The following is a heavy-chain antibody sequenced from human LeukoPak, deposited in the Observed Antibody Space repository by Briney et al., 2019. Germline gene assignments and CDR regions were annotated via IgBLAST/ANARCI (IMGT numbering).Heavy chain of an antibody. J-gene: IGHJ5*02. Sequence: GGSLRLSCAASGFTFSSYAMSWVRQAPGKGLEWDSGISGSGGSTYYADSVKGRFTISRDNSKNTLYLQMNSLRAEDTAGYYCAKDYDYGGVNWFDPWGQGTLVIVSS. D-gene: IGHD4-23*01. CDR3: AKDYDYGGVNWFDP. CDR2: ISGSGGST. CDR1: GFTFSSYA. V-gene: IGHV3-23*01.